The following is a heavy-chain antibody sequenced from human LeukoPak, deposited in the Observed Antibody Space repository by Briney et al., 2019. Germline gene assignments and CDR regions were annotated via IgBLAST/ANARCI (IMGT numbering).Heavy chain of an antibody. CDR1: GFTFSSYG. CDR3: AKGALYSYGYVDY. J-gene: IGHJ4*02. Sequence: GRPLRLSCAASGFTFSSYGMNWVRQAPGKGLEWVAVISYDGSNQYYADSVKGRFTISRDNSKNTLYLQINSLRTEDTAVYYCAKGALYSYGYVDYWGQGTLVTVSS. CDR2: ISYDGSNQ. D-gene: IGHD5-18*01. V-gene: IGHV3-30*18.